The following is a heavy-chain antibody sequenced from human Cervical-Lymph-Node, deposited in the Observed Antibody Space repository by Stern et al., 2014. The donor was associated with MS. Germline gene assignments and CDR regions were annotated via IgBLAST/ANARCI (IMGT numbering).Heavy chain of an antibody. Sequence: VHLVESGGGLVRPGGSLRLSCAASGFTFSDYYMTWIRQAPGKGLEWVSYISSSGITIYYADSVKGRFTISRDNAKKSLFLQMNSLRAEDTAVYYCARDEGRARDTVVVPAAYIDSWGQGTLVTVSS. CDR2: ISSSGITI. D-gene: IGHD2-2*01. V-gene: IGHV3-11*01. CDR3: ARDEGRARDTVVVPAAYIDS. J-gene: IGHJ4*02. CDR1: GFTFSDYY.